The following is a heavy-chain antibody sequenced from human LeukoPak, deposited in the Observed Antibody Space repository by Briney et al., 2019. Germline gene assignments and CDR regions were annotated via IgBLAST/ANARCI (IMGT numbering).Heavy chain of an antibody. CDR3: AKDLDRAAAGKGYGDGSH. J-gene: IGHJ4*02. V-gene: IGHV4-4*07. CDR1: GGSISSYY. Sequence: SETLSLTCTVSGGSISSYYWSWIRQPAGKGLEWIGRIYTSGSTNYNPSLKSRVTMSVDTSKNQFSLKLSSVTAADTAVYYCAKDLDRAAAGKGYGDGSHWGQGTLVTVSS. D-gene: IGHD6-13*01. CDR2: IYTSGST.